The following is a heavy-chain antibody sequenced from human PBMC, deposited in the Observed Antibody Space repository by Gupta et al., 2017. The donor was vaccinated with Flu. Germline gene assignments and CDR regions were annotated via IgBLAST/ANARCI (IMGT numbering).Heavy chain of an antibody. CDR3: ANLRAGEDDY. J-gene: IGHJ4*02. D-gene: IGHD3-10*01. V-gene: IGHV3-30*18. CDR1: GFTFSSYG. CDR2: ISYDGSNK. Sequence: QVQLVESGGGVVQPGRSLRLSCAASGFTFSSYGMHWVRQAPGKGLEWVAVISYDGSNKYYADSVKGRFTISRDNSKNTLYLQMNSLRAEDTAVYYCANLRAGEDDYWGQGTLVTVAS.